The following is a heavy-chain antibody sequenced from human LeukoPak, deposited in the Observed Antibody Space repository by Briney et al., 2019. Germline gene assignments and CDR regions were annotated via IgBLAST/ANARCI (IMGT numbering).Heavy chain of an antibody. J-gene: IGHJ4*02. CDR1: GYTFTSYH. Sequence: ASVKVSCKASGYTFTSYHITWVRQAPGQGLEWMGWMNPNSGNTGYAQKFQGRVTMTRNTSISTAYMELSSLRSEDMAVYYCARGGSGSYYGEGYYFDYWGQGTLVTVSS. D-gene: IGHD1-26*01. V-gene: IGHV1-8*02. CDR3: ARGGSGSYYGEGYYFDY. CDR2: MNPNSGNT.